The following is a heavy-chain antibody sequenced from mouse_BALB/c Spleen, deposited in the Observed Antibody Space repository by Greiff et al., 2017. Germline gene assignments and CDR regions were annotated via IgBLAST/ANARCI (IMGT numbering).Heavy chain of an antibody. CDR1: GFTFSSYT. V-gene: IGHV5-12-2*01. D-gene: IGHD1-1*01. CDR2: ISNGGGST. CDR3: ARDGNYFDY. J-gene: IGHJ2*01. Sequence: DVQLVESGGGLVQPGGSLKLSCAASGFTFSSYTMSWVRQTPEKRLEWVAYISNGGGSTYYPDTVKGRFTIARDNAKNTLYLQMSSLKSEDTAMYYCARDGNYFDYWGQGTTLTVSS.